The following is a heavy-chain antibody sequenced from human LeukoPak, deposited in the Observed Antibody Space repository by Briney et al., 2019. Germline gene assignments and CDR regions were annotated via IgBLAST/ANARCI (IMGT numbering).Heavy chain of an antibody. D-gene: IGHD6-13*01. CDR3: AKDALGGSSSWHPYFDY. V-gene: IGHV3-23*01. J-gene: IGHJ4*02. Sequence: GGSLRLSCAASGFTFSSYAMSWVRQAPGKGLEWVSAISGSGGSTYYADSVKGRFTISRDNAKNSLYLQMNSLRAEDMALYYCAKDALGGSSSWHPYFDYWGQGTLVTVSS. CDR1: GFTFSSYA. CDR2: ISGSGGST.